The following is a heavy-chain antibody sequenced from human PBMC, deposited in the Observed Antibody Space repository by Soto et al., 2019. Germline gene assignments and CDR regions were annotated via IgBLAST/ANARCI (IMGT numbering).Heavy chain of an antibody. CDR2: ISYDSNHK. V-gene: IGHV3-30-3*01. D-gene: IGHD2-2*02. CDR1: GFIFSNFA. Sequence: QVHLMESGGGVVQPGRSLTLSCAASGFIFSNFAIHWMRQPPGKGLEWVAVISYDSNHKLYADSVKGRFTVSRDNSRNTLYLHLSRPRPEDTAVYYCARGGSIQGDYWGQGTPVIVSS. CDR3: ARGGSIQGDY. J-gene: IGHJ4*02.